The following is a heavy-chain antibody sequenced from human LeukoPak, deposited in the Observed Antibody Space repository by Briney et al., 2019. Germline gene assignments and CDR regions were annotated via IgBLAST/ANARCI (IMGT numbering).Heavy chain of an antibody. CDR2: IITIFGTA. Sequence: ASVTVSFTSSGGTFTIYAISWVRQAPGQGLEWMGGIITIFGTANYAQKFQGRVTITADESTSTAYMELSSLRSEDTAVYYCARTGEKNYCSSTSCYFLDYWGQGTLVTVSS. D-gene: IGHD2-2*01. CDR3: ARTGEKNYCSSTSCYFLDY. CDR1: GGTFTIYA. J-gene: IGHJ4*02. V-gene: IGHV1-69*01.